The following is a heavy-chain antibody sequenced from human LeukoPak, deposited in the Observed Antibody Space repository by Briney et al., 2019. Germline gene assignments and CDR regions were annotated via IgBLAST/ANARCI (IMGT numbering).Heavy chain of an antibody. CDR1: GFTFSSYS. CDR2: ISSSSSYI. D-gene: IGHD5-12*01. V-gene: IGHV3-21*01. CDR3: AKDLGGYDRNY. J-gene: IGHJ4*02. Sequence: GGSLRLSCAASGFTFSSYSMNWVRQAPGKGLEWVSSISSSSSYIYYADSVKGRFTISRDNAKNSLYLQMNSLRAEDTAVYYCAKDLGGYDRNYWGQGTLVTVSS.